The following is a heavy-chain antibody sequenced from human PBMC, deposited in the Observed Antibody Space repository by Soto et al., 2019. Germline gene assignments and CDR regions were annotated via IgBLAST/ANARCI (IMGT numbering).Heavy chain of an antibody. Sequence: EVQLVESGGGLVQPGESLRLSCAASGFTVSSNYITWVRQIPGKGLEWVSLIYISGDTYYADSVKGRFTISRHDTENTVSLQMNSLRAEDTAVYYCARWGGYGYAMDVWGQGTTVTVSS. V-gene: IGHV3-53*04. CDR2: IYISGDT. CDR1: GFTVSSNY. CDR3: ARWGGYGYAMDV. J-gene: IGHJ6*02. D-gene: IGHD5-12*01.